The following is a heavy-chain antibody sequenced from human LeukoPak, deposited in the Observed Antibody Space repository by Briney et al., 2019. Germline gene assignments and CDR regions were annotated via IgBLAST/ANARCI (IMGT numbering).Heavy chain of an antibody. J-gene: IGHJ4*02. Sequence: GASVKVSCKGSVYTFTIYDINWVRRATGQGLEWMGWMNPNSGSTGYAQKFQGRVTMTRNTSISTAYMELSCLRSEDTAVYYCARMDSSSSQFGGYWGQGTLVTVSS. CDR1: VYTFTIYD. V-gene: IGHV1-8*01. CDR3: ARMDSSSSQFGGY. CDR2: MNPNSGST. D-gene: IGHD6-6*01.